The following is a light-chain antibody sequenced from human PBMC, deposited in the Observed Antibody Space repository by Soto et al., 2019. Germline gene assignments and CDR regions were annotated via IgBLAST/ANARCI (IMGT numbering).Light chain of an antibody. CDR2: WAS. J-gene: IGKJ5*01. V-gene: IGKV4-1*01. CDR3: QQRSNWPPIT. Sequence: DIVMTQSPDSLAVSLGERATINCKSSQSVFYTSRNKSSLAWYRQVPGQPPEVIIYWASIRESGVPDRFGGSGSGTDFTLTISSLEPEDFAVYYCQQRSNWPPITFGQGTRLEIK. CDR1: QSVFYTSRNKSS.